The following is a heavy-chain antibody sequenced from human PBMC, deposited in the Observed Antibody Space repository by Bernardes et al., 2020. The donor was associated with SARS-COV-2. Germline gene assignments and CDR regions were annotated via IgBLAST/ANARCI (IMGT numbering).Heavy chain of an antibody. CDR3: ARDFKGATFDY. CDR2: IKQDGSEK. CDR1: GFTFSSYW. J-gene: IGHJ4*02. D-gene: IGHD1-26*01. V-gene: IGHV3-7*04. Sequence: GGSLSPSCAASGFTFSSYWMSWVRQAPGKGLEWVANIKQDGSEKYYVDSVKGRFTISRDNAKNSLYLQMNSLRAEDTAVYYCARDFKGATFDYWGQGTLVTVSS.